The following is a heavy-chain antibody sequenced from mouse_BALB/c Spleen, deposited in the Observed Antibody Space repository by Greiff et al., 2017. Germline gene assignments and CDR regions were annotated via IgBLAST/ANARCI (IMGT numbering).Heavy chain of an antibody. Sequence: VQLQQSGAELVRPGTSVKISCKASGYAFTNYWLGWVKQRPGHGLEWIGDIYPGSGNTYYNEKFKGKATLTADKSSSTAYMQLSSLTSEDSAVYFCARSDDGYCWGQGTSVTVSS. V-gene: IGHV1-63*01. CDR3: ARSDDGYC. D-gene: IGHD2-3*01. CDR1: GYAFTNYW. J-gene: IGHJ4*01. CDR2: IYPGSGNT.